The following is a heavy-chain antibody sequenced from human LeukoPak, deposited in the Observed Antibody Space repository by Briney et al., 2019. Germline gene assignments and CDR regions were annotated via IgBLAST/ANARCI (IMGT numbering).Heavy chain of an antibody. CDR2: INPNSGGT. V-gene: IGHV1-2*02. CDR1: GYTFTGYY. CDR3: ARDYHGSGSYYHQDV. J-gene: IGHJ6*04. D-gene: IGHD3-10*01. Sequence: GASVKVSCKASGYTFTGYYMHWVRQAPGQGLEWMGWINPNSGGTNYAQKFQGRVTMTRDTSISTAYMELSRLRSDDTAVYYCARDYHGSGSYYHQDVWGKGTTVTVSS.